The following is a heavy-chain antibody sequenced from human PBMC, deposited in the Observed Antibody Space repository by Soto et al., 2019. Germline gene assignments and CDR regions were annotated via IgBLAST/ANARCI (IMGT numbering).Heavy chain of an antibody. J-gene: IGHJ3*02. Sequence: ETLSLTCAVSGISVSSTQWWTWVRQVPGKGLVWVSWINSDGSSTYYADPVKGRFTISRDNSKSTVSLHMNSLRAEDTAVYYCVKHRGNPSGAFDIWGQGTMVTVSS. D-gene: IGHD3-10*01. CDR2: INSDGSST. CDR1: GISVSSTQW. CDR3: VKHRGNPSGAFDI. V-gene: IGHV3-74*01.